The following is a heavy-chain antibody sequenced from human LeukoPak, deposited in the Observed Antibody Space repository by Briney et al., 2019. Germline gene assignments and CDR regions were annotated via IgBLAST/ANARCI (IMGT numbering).Heavy chain of an antibody. J-gene: IGHJ6*03. Sequence: GGSLRLSCAASGFTLSSYGMHWVRQAPGKGLEWVAFIRYDGSNKYYADSVKGRFTISRDNSKNTLYLQMNSLRAEDTAVYYCAKDIVVVVPAARNVYYYYYMDVWGKGTTVTVSS. V-gene: IGHV3-30*02. CDR2: IRYDGSNK. CDR3: AKDIVVVVPAARNVYYYYYMDV. CDR1: GFTLSSYG. D-gene: IGHD2-2*01.